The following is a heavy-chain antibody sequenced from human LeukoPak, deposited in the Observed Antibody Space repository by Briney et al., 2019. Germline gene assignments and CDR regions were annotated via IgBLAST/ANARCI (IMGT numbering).Heavy chain of an antibody. CDR3: ARGRYCSADICSGGDAFDI. J-gene: IGHJ3*02. Sequence: SETLSLTCTVSGGSINNYYWSWIRQPAGKGLEWIGRIYTRGSTNYNPSHKSRVTMSVDTSKYQFSLKLSSVTAADTAVYYCARGRYCSADICSGGDAFDIWGQGTMVSVSS. D-gene: IGHD2-15*01. V-gene: IGHV4-4*07. CDR1: GGSINNYY. CDR2: IYTRGST.